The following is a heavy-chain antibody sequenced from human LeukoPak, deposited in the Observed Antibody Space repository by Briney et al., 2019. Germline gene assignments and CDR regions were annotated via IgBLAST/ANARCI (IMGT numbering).Heavy chain of an antibody. V-gene: IGHV4-61*01. Sequence: SETLSLTCTVSGGSISSSSYYWGWIRQPPGKGLEWIGYISYSGSTNYNPSLKSRVTISVDTSKNQFSLKLSSVTAADTAVYYCATDGNYYGIDYWGQGTLVTVSS. CDR3: ATDGNYYGIDY. CDR2: ISYSGST. CDR1: GGSISSSSYY. J-gene: IGHJ4*02. D-gene: IGHD3-10*01.